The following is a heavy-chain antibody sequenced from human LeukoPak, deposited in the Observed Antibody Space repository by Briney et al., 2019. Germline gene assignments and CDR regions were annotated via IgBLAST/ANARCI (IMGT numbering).Heavy chain of an antibody. CDR1: GGSFSGYY. V-gene: IGHV4-34*01. CDR2: INHSGST. D-gene: IGHD3-22*01. Sequence: SETLSLTCAVYGGSFSGYYWSWIRQPPGKGLEWIGEINHSGSTNYNPSLKSRVTISVDTSKNQFSLKLSSATAADTAVYYCARGEMYYYDSSGPAFDYWGQGTLVTVSS. J-gene: IGHJ4*02. CDR3: ARGEMYYYDSSGPAFDY.